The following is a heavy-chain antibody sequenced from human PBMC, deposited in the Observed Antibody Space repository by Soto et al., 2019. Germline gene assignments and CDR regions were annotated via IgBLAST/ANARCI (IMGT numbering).Heavy chain of an antibody. CDR3: ATDKYGAGRVGVHF. CDR2: IVPTLRIT. D-gene: IGHD3-3*02. CDR1: GGTSTIYT. Sequence: QVQLVQSGAEVKKPGASLRVSCETSGGTSTIYTITWVRQAPGQGLQWMGRIVPTLRITNYAQEFQGRLTITADTSPSTAHIELTSVTSEDTAVYYCATDKYGAGRVGVHFWGQGTLVTVSS. V-gene: IGHV1-69*08. J-gene: IGHJ4*02.